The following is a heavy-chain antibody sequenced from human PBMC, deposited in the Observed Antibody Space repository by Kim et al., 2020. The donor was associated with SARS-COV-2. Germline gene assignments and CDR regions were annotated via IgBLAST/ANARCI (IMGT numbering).Heavy chain of an antibody. D-gene: IGHD2-2*01. J-gene: IGHJ4*02. Sequence: SETLSLTCAVYGGSFSGYYWSWIRQPPGKGLEWIGEINHSGSTNYNPSLKSRVTISVDTSKNQFSLKLSSVTAADTAVYYCASYYCSSTSCDRLHFDSWGQGTLVTVSS. CDR2: INHSGST. V-gene: IGHV4-34*01. CDR1: GGSFSGYY. CDR3: ASYYCSSTSCDRLHFDS.